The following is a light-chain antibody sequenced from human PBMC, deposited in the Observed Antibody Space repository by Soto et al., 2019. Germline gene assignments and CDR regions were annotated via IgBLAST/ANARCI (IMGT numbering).Light chain of an antibody. V-gene: IGKV1-33*01. J-gene: IGKJ2*01. CDR3: QQYDNLPLT. Sequence: DIQMTQSPPSLSASVGDRVTISCQASQNINNCLNWYQQKPGKAPKLLMHDASNLETGVPSRFSGRGSGTDFTLTISSLQPEDIANYYCQQYDNLPLTFGQGTKLEIK. CDR2: DAS. CDR1: QNINNC.